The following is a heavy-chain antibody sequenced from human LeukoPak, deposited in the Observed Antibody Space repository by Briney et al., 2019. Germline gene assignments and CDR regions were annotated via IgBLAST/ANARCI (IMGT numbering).Heavy chain of an antibody. Sequence: PGGSLRLSCAASGFTFSSYSMNWVRQAPGKGLEWVSSISSSSSYIYYADSVKGRFTISRDNAKNSLYLQMNSLRAEDTAVYYCARGSSWYLYFYFDYWGQGTLVTVSS. J-gene: IGHJ4*02. CDR3: ARGSSWYLYFYFDY. CDR1: GFTFSSYS. D-gene: IGHD6-13*01. CDR2: ISSSSSYI. V-gene: IGHV3-21*01.